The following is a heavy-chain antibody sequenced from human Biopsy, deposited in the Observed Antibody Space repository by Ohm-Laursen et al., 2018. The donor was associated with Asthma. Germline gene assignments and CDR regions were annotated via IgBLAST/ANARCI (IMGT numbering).Heavy chain of an antibody. D-gene: IGHD6-19*01. CDR1: GFAVSRDC. CDR2: ISYDGSSI. Sequence: SLRLSCTASGFAVSRDCMFWVRQAPGKGLEWVAVISYDGSSIYYADSVKGRFAISRDNSKNTLSLQMNSLTAEDTAVYYCAREGVAGTHIEEWGQGTLATVSS. J-gene: IGHJ4*02. CDR3: AREGVAGTHIEE. V-gene: IGHV3-30*09.